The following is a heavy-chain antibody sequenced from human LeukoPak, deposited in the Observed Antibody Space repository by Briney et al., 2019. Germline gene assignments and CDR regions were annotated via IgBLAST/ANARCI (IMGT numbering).Heavy chain of an antibody. CDR1: GITLSNYG. J-gene: IGHJ4*02. V-gene: IGHV3-7*01. Sequence: GGSLRLSCAVSGITLSNYGMSWVRQAPGKGLEWVANIKQDGSEKYYVDSVKGRFTISRDNVKNSLYLQMNSLRAEDTAVYYCARDRGGLWGQGTLVTVSS. CDR2: IKQDGSEK. CDR3: ARDRGGL.